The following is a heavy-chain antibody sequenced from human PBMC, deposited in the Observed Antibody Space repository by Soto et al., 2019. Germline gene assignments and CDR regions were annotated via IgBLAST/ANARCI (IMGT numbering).Heavy chain of an antibody. J-gene: IGHJ5*02. D-gene: IGHD3-10*01. Sequence: EVQLVESGGGLVKPGGSLRLSCAASGFTFSSYSMNWVRQAPGKGLEWVSSISSSSSYIYYADSVKGRFTISRDNAKNSLYLQMNSLRAEDTAVYYCARDLASGLWFGELLSWFDPWGQGTLVTVSS. CDR3: ARDLASGLWFGELLSWFDP. CDR1: GFTFSSYS. CDR2: ISSSSSYI. V-gene: IGHV3-21*01.